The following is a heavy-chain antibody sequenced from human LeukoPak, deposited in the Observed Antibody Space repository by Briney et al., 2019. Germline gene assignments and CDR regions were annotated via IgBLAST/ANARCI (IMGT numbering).Heavy chain of an antibody. Sequence: PGGSLRLSCAASGFTFSSYGMHWVRQAPGKGLEWVAFIRYDGSNKYYADSVKGRFTISRDNSKNTLYLQMNSLRAEDTAVYYCAKWPYCSSTSCSDYWGQGTLVTVSS. J-gene: IGHJ4*02. V-gene: IGHV3-30*02. D-gene: IGHD2-2*01. CDR3: AKWPYCSSTSCSDY. CDR1: GFTFSSYG. CDR2: IRYDGSNK.